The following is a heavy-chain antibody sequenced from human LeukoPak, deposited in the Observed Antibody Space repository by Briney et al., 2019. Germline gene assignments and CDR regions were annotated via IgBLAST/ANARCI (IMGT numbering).Heavy chain of an antibody. CDR1: GFTFSSYS. D-gene: IGHD3-3*01. Sequence: GGSLRLSCAASGFTFSSYSMNWVRQAPGKGLEWVSYISSSSSTIYYADSVKGRFTISRDNAKNSLYLQMNSLRAEDTAVYYCARDHFSESITIFGVVTRTGWFDPWGQGTLVTVSS. J-gene: IGHJ5*02. V-gene: IGHV3-48*01. CDR2: ISSSSSTI. CDR3: ARDHFSESITIFGVVTRTGWFDP.